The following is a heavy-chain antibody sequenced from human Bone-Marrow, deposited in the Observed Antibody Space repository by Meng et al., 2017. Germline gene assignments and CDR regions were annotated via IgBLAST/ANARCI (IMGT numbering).Heavy chain of an antibody. J-gene: IGHJ6*02. CDR2: IIPIFGTA. CDR3: AIPDIVVVPAADATPDYYYYGMDV. D-gene: IGHD2-2*01. Sequence: SVKVSCKASGGTFSSYAISWVRQAPGQGLEWMGGIIPIFGTANYAQKFQGRVTITADESTSTAYMELSSLRSEDTAVYYCAIPDIVVVPAADATPDYYYYGMDVWGQGTTVTVSS. V-gene: IGHV1-69*13. CDR1: GGTFSSYA.